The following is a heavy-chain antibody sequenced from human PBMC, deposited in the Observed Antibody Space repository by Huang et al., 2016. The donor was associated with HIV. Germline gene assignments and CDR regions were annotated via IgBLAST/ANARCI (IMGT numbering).Heavy chain of an antibody. CDR2: ISISGSST. V-gene: IGHV3-74*01. CDR1: GFTFSSYW. CDR3: ARGSVGATAGGFDV. Sequence: EVQLVESGGGLVQPGGSLRLSCAASGFTFSSYWMHWVRQAPGKGLWWVSRISISGSSTSYADSVKGRFTISRDNAKNTLYLQMNSLRAEDTAVYFCARGSVGATAGGFDVWGQGTMVTVSS. J-gene: IGHJ3*01. D-gene: IGHD1-26*01.